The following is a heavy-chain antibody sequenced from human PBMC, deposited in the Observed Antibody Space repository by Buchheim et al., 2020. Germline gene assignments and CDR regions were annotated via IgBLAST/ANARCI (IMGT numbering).Heavy chain of an antibody. Sequence: QVQLVQSGAEVKKPGSSVKVSCKASGGTFSSYAISWVRQAPGQGLEWMGRFIPILGLANYAQTFQGRVPITADKSTSTSYMELSSLRSEDTAVYYCATSIADTLPEIDYWGQGTL. CDR1: GGTFSSYA. J-gene: IGHJ4*02. CDR2: FIPILGLA. CDR3: ATSIADTLPEIDY. V-gene: IGHV1-69*04. D-gene: IGHD1-14*01.